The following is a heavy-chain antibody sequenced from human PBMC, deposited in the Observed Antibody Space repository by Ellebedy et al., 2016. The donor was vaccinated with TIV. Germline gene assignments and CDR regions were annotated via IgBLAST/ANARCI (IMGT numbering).Heavy chain of an antibody. J-gene: IGHJ4*02. CDR1: GITISDYY. Sequence: GESLKISCAASGITISDYYMSLIRLAPGKGLEWVSYISDGSNTVYYADSVKGRFTISRDNAKSSVFLQINSLRAEDMAVYYCARGGVSSGWVPYFDYWGQGTLVTVSS. CDR2: ISDGSNTV. V-gene: IGHV3-11*04. D-gene: IGHD6-19*01. CDR3: ARGGVSSGWVPYFDY.